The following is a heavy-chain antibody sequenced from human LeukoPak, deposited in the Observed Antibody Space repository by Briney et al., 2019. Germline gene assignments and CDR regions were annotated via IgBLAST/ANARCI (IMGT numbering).Heavy chain of an antibody. J-gene: IGHJ4*02. Sequence: PSETLSLTCTVSGDSVTSGVHYWSWIRQPAGKGLEWIGRIYTSGSTNYNPSFQSRVSLSLDTSKNQFGLNLTSVTATDTAVYYCARHRGLLWFGTTDYWGQGTLVTVSS. CDR3: ARHRGLLWFGTTDY. CDR2: IYTSGST. V-gene: IGHV4-61*02. CDR1: GDSVTSGVHY. D-gene: IGHD3-10*01.